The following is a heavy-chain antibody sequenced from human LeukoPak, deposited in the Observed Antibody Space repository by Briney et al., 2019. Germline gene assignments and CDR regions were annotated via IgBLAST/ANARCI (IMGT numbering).Heavy chain of an antibody. Sequence: GGSLRLSCAASGFTFSSYGMHWVRQAPGKGLEWVAFIRYDGSNKYYADSVKGRFTISRDNSKNTLYLEMNSLRAEDTALYYCANTAVNWGSAFDIWGQGTMVTVSS. CDR3: ANTAVNWGSAFDI. D-gene: IGHD7-27*01. CDR1: GFTFSSYG. CDR2: IRYDGSNK. V-gene: IGHV3-30*02. J-gene: IGHJ3*02.